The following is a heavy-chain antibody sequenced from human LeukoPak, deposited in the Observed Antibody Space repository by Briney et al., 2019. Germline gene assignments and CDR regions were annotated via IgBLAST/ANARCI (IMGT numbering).Heavy chain of an antibody. CDR3: ARDNSVGDVAWWFDP. V-gene: IGHV3-23*01. Sequence: TGGSLRLSCAAPGFTFSSYGMSWVRQAPGKGLEWISAMSGGGGSTYYADSVKGRFSISRDNSKNTLYLQMNSLKSEDTAVYYCARDNSVGDVAWWFDPWGQGTLVTVSS. CDR2: MSGGGGST. D-gene: IGHD1-26*01. J-gene: IGHJ5*02. CDR1: GFTFSSYG.